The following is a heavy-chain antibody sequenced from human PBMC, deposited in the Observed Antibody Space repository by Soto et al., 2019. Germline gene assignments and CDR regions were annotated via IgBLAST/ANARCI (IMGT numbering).Heavy chain of an antibody. D-gene: IGHD3-16*02. CDR3: AREVIEVVSAIRWFDP. CDR1: GFTFTRHW. V-gene: IGHV3-74*01. J-gene: IGHJ5*02. CDR2: INGDGTST. Sequence: PGGSLRLSCAASGFTFTRHWMHWVRQAPGEGPVWVSRINGDGTSTDYGDSVRGRFTIARDNAKNTLYLQMNSLRPEDTAVYFCAREVIEVVSAIRWFDPWGQGTLVNVSS.